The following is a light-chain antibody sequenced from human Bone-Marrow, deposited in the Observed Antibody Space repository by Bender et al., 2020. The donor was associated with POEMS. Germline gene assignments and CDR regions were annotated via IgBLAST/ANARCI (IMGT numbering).Light chain of an antibody. CDR1: SNDVGAYNY. V-gene: IGLV2-8*01. J-gene: IGLJ3*02. Sequence: QSALTQPASVSGSPGQSISISCSGTSNDVGAYNYVSWYQQHPGKVPKVVIYDVTKRPSGVPDRFSGSKSGNTASLTVSGLQPDDEADYYCSSYTESNILVFGGGTKLTVL. CDR3: SSYTESNILV. CDR2: DVT.